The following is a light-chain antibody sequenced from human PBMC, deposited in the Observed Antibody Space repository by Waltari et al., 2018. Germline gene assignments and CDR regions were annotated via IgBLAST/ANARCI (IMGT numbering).Light chain of an antibody. J-gene: IGKJ2*01. V-gene: IGKV3-11*01. CDR1: QSVSSY. Sequence: EIVLTQSPATLSLYPGERAILSCRASQSVSSYLAWYQRKPGQAPRLLIYDASNRATGIPARFSGIVSGTDCTLTISSLEPEDFAVYYCQQRSNWPPYTVGQGTKLEIK. CDR3: QQRSNWPPYT. CDR2: DAS.